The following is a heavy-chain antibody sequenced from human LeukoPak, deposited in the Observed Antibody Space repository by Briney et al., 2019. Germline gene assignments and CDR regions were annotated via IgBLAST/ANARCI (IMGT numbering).Heavy chain of an antibody. J-gene: IGHJ4*02. CDR1: GFTFNTYA. V-gene: IGHV3-23*01. CDR3: AKYTAYSTGWPSY. D-gene: IGHD6-19*01. Sequence: PGGSLRLSCAASGFTFNTYAMSWVRQAPGKGLEWVSTISGSGGSTYYADSVKGRFTISRDNSKTTLYLQMNSLGAEDTAVYYCAKYTAYSTGWPSYWGQGTLVTVS. CDR2: ISGSGGST.